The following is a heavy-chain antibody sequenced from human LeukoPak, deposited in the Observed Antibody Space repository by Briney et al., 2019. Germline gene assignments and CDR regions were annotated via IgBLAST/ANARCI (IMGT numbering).Heavy chain of an antibody. CDR3: ATDSGNWNGASTQPYYYYYYYMGV. CDR1: GYTLTELS. J-gene: IGHJ6*03. D-gene: IGHD1-1*01. CDR2: FDPEDGET. Sequence: ASVKVSCKVSGYTLTELSMHWVRQAPGKGLEWMGGFDPEDGETIYAQKFQGRVTMTEDTSTDTAYMELSSLRSEDTAVYYCATDSGNWNGASTQPYYYYYYYMGVWGKGTTVTVSS. V-gene: IGHV1-24*01.